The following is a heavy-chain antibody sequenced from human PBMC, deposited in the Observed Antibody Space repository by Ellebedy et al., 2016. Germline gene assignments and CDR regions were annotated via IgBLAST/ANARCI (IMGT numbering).Heavy chain of an antibody. D-gene: IGHD6-19*01. Sequence: GESLKISCAVSGFTFSDHGMHWVRQAPGKGLEWVAVIWYDGSDEKYSGSVKGRFTISRDNSKNTLYLQMKSLRPEDTAVYYCARKPSGWHADHWGQGTLVTVSS. CDR2: IWYDGSDE. V-gene: IGHV3-33*01. CDR1: GFTFSDHG. J-gene: IGHJ5*02. CDR3: ARKPSGWHADH.